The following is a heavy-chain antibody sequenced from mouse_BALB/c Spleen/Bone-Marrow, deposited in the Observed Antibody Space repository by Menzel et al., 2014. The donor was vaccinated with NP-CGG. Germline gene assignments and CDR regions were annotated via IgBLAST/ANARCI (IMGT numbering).Heavy chain of an antibody. CDR3: ARWGKLGRGYFDV. D-gene: IGHD4-1*01. CDR1: GFNIKDTY. J-gene: IGHJ1*01. V-gene: IGHV14-3*02. CDR2: IDPANGNT. Sequence: VQLQQSGAELVKPGASVKLSCTASGFNIKDTYMHWVKQRPEQGLEWIGRIDPANGNTKYDPKFQGKATITADTSSNTAYLRLSSLTSEDTAVYYCARWGKLGRGYFDVWGAGTTVTVSS.